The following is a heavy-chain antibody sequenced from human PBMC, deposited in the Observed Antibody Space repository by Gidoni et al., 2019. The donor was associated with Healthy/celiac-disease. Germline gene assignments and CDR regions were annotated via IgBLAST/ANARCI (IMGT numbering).Heavy chain of an antibody. CDR1: GFTFISYS. V-gene: IGHV3-21*01. CDR2: ISSSSSYI. D-gene: IGHD5-12*01. J-gene: IGHJ4*02. Sequence: EVQLVESGGGLVKPGGSLRLSCAASGFTFISYSMNWVRQAPGKGLEWVSSISSSSSYIYYADSVKGRFTISRDNAKNSLYLQMNSLRAEDTAVYYCAREERGYSGYDPYFDYWGQGTLVTVSS. CDR3: AREERGYSGYDPYFDY.